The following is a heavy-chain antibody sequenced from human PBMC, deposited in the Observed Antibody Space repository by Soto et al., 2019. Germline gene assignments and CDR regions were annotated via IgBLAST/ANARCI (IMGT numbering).Heavy chain of an antibody. J-gene: IGHJ4*02. D-gene: IGHD1-1*01. CDR2: ISGSGGST. CDR3: AKSWLQLHYFDY. Sequence: GGSLRLSCAASGFTFSSYAMSWVRQAPGKGLEWVSAISGSGGSTYYADSVKGRFTTSRDNSKNTLYLQMNSLRAEDTAVYYCAKSWLQLHYFDYWGQGTLVTVSS. V-gene: IGHV3-23*01. CDR1: GFTFSSYA.